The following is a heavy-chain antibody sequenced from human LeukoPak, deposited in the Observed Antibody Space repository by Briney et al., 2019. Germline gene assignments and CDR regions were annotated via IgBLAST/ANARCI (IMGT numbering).Heavy chain of an antibody. CDR2: INHSGST. CDR1: GGSFSGYY. J-gene: IGHJ4*02. CDR3: ASEIYSGSTGDY. V-gene: IGHV4-34*01. Sequence: SETLPLTCAVYGGSFSGYYWSWIRQPPGKGLEWIGEINHSGSTNYNPSLKSRVTISVDTSKNQFSLKLSSVTAADTAVYYCASEIYSGSTGDYWGQGTLVTVSS. D-gene: IGHD1-26*01.